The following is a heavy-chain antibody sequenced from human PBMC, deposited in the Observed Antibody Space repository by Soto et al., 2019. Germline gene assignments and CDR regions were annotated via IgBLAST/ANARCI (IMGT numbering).Heavy chain of an antibody. J-gene: IGHJ4*02. CDR3: ARECSGSSCYSGLDY. V-gene: IGHV1-3*01. CDR2: INAGNGNT. D-gene: IGHD2-15*01. CDR1: GYTFTSYA. Sequence: ASVQVSCKASGYTFTSYAMHWVRQAPGQRLEWMGWINAGNGNTNYAQKFQGWVTMTRDTSISTAYMELSRLRSDDTAVYYCARECSGSSCYSGLDYWGQGTLVTVSS.